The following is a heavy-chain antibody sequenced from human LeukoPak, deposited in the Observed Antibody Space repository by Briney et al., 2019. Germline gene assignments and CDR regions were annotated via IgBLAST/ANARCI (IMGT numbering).Heavy chain of an antibody. J-gene: IGHJ4*02. V-gene: IGHV4-39*01. CDR2: FYYSGST. Sequence: KTSETLSLTCTVSGGSITSSNYYWGWIRRPPGKGLEWIGSFYYSGSTNYNPSLKSRVTISVDTSKNQFSLKLSSVTAADTAVYYCVYYYGSGSVEYWGQGTLVTVSS. D-gene: IGHD3-10*01. CDR1: GGSITSSNYY. CDR3: VYYYGSGSVEY.